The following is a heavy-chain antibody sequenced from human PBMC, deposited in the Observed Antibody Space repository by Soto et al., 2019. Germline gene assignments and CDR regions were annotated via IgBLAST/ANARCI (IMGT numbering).Heavy chain of an antibody. CDR2: IDPSDSYT. D-gene: IGHD6-13*01. V-gene: IGHV5-10-1*01. Sequence: GESLKISCKGSGYSFTSYWISWVRQVPGKGLEWMGRIDPSDSYTNYSPSFQGHVTISADKSISTAYLQWSSLKASDTAMYYCARWAAAGNYYYYGMDVWGQGTTVTVSS. CDR1: GYSFTSYW. J-gene: IGHJ6*02. CDR3: ARWAAAGNYYYYGMDV.